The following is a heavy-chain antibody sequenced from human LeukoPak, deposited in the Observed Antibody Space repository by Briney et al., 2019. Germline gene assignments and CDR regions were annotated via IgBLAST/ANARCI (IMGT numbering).Heavy chain of an antibody. J-gene: IGHJ4*02. D-gene: IGHD3-22*01. CDR2: INPGGGST. CDR1: GYTFISHY. CDR3: ARDSGSGYYYASYFDY. V-gene: IGHV1-46*01. Sequence: GASVKVSCKASGYTFISHYMHWVRQAPGQGLEWMGIINPGGGSTSYAQKFQGRVTMTRDTSTSTVYMELSSLRSEDTAVYYCARDSGSGYYYASYFDYWGQGTLVTVSS.